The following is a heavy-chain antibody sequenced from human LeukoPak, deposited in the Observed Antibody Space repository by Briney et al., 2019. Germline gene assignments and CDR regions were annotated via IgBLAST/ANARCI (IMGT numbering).Heavy chain of an antibody. D-gene: IGHD3-10*01. CDR2: INPNSGDT. Sequence: ASVRVSCKASGYPFTDQFINWVRQAPGRGLEWMGWINPNSGDTNYEQRLQGRVTMTRDTSISTAYMDLTRLASDDTAVYYCARGELLVGYWGQGTLVTVSS. CDR1: GYPFTDQF. V-gene: IGHV1-2*02. J-gene: IGHJ4*02. CDR3: ARGELLVGY.